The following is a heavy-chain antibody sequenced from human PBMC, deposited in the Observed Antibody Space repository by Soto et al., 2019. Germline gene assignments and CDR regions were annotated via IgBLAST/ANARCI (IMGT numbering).Heavy chain of an antibody. CDR1: GGTFSSYA. D-gene: IGHD5-12*01. CDR3: ARELLVDIVATCPDATGPLRY. J-gene: IGHJ4*02. Sequence: QVQLVQSGAEVKKPGSSVKVSCKASGGTFSSYAISWVRQAPGQGLEWMGGIISIFGTANYAQKFQGRVTITADESTSRAYMELSSLRSEDTAVYYFARELLVDIVATCPDATGPLRYWGQGTLVTVSS. V-gene: IGHV1-69*01. CDR2: IISIFGTA.